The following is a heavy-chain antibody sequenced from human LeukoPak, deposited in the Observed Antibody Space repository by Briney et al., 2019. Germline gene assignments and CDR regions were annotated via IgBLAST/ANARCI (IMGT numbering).Heavy chain of an antibody. CDR3: AGGFSSDSDFDY. V-gene: IGHV4-59*01. J-gene: IGHJ4*02. D-gene: IGHD2-21*02. Sequence: PSETLSLTCTVSGVSISSYYWSWLRQPPGKGLEWIGYIYYSGSTNYNPSLKSRVTISVDTSKNQFSLKLSSVTAADTAVYYCAGGFSSDSDFDYWGQGTLVTVSS. CDR1: GVSISSYY. CDR2: IYYSGST.